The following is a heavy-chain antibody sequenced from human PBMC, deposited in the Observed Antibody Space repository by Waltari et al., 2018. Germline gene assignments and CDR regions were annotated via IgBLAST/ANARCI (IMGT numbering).Heavy chain of an antibody. CDR2: IWYDGSNK. D-gene: IGHD4-4*01. CDR1: GFTFSSYG. Sequence: QVQLVESGGGVVQPGRSLRLSCAASGFTFSSYGMHWVRQAPGKGLEWVAVIWYDGSNKYYADSVKGRFTISRDNSKNTLYLQMNSLRAEDTAMYYCAKDISNYVDYYYYGMDVWGQGTTVTVSS. J-gene: IGHJ6*02. V-gene: IGHV3-30*18. CDR3: AKDISNYVDYYYYGMDV.